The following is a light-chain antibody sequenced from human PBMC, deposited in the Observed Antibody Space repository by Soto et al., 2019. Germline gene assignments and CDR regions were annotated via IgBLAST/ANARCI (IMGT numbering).Light chain of an antibody. Sequence: DIKMTQSPSTLYASVGDRVTIASQASQSISSWLAWYQQKPGKAPKLLIYKASRLHSGVSSRFSCSESGTESTVTIGSQTTDDFATYDCQQYSGYSRSLGPGTKVAIK. V-gene: IGKV1-5*03. J-gene: IGKJ1*01. CDR1: QSISSW. CDR2: KAS. CDR3: QQYSGYSRS.